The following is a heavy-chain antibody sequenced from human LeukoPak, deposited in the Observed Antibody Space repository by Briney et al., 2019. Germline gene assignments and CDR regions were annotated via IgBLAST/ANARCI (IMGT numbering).Heavy chain of an antibody. CDR1: GFTVSSNY. V-gene: IGHV3-48*01. J-gene: IGHJ4*02. D-gene: IGHD3-22*01. CDR3: ARDRYSSGYYPRFDY. CDR2: ISSSSSTI. Sequence: QSGGSLRLSCAASGFTVSSNYMSWVRQAPGKGLEWVSYISSSSSTIYYADSVKGRFTISRDNAKNSLYLQMNSLRAEDTAVYYCARDRYSSGYYPRFDYWGQGTLVTVSS.